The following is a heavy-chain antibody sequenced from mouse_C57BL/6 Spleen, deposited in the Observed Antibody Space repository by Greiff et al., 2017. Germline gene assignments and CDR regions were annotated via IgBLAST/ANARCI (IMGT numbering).Heavy chain of an antibody. J-gene: IGHJ2*01. CDR1: GFTFSSYA. CDR2: ISSGGDYI. Sequence: EVQLVESGEGLVKPGGSLKLSCAASGFTFSSYAMSWVRQTPEKRLEWVAYISSGGDYIYYADTVKGRFTISRDNARNTLYLQMSSLKSEDTAIXYCTRASNWSYYFDYWGQGTTLTVSS. D-gene: IGHD4-1*01. CDR3: TRASNWSYYFDY. V-gene: IGHV5-9-1*02.